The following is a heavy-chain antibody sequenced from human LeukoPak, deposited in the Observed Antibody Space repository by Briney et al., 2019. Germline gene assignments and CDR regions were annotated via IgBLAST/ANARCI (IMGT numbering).Heavy chain of an antibody. V-gene: IGHV3-9*01. CDR3: ARALPYSGSYQSPGY. CDR2: ISWNSGSI. CDR1: GFTFDDYA. J-gene: IGHJ4*02. D-gene: IGHD1-26*01. Sequence: GGSLRLSCAASGFTFDDYAMHWVRQAPGKGLEWVSGISWNSGSIGYADSVKGRFTISRDNAKNSLYLQMNSLRAEDTAVYYCARALPYSGSYQSPGYWGQGTLVTVSS.